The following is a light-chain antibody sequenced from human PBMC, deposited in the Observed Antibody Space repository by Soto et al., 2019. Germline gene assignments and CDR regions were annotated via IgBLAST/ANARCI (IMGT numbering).Light chain of an antibody. CDR3: CSYTANFAV. J-gene: IGLJ2*01. Sequence: QSALTQPRSVSGSPGQSVAISCTGTSSTVGVSSLVSWYQHHPGKAPRLILYGVTKRPSGVPDRFSGSKSGDTASLTISGLQAEDEADYYCCSYTANFAVFGGGTQLTVL. CDR2: GVT. CDR1: SSTVGVSSL. V-gene: IGLV2-11*01.